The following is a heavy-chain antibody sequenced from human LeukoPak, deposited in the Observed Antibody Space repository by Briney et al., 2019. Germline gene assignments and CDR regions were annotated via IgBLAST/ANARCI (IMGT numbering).Heavy chain of an antibody. Sequence: ASETLSLTCTVSGGSISSYYWSWIRQPAGKGLEWIGRIYSSGSTNYNPSLKSRVTVSVDTSKNQVSLKLGSVTAADTAVYYCARDYGSYYFDYWGQGTLVTVSS. CDR1: GGSISSYY. J-gene: IGHJ4*02. V-gene: IGHV4-4*07. CDR2: IYSSGST. D-gene: IGHD4-17*01. CDR3: ARDYGSYYFDY.